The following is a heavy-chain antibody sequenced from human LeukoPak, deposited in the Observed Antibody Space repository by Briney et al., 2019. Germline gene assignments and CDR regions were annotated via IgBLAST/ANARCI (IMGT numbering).Heavy chain of an antibody. D-gene: IGHD6-6*01. CDR1: GFTFSSYS. CDR2: VSSSSSYI. V-gene: IGHV3-21*01. Sequence: PGGSLRLSCAASGFTFSSYSMNWVRQAPGKGLEWVSSVSSSSSYIYYADSVKGRFTISRDNAKNSLYLQMNSLRAEDTAVCYCASSSPIDYWGQGTLVTVSS. CDR3: ASSSPIDY. J-gene: IGHJ4*02.